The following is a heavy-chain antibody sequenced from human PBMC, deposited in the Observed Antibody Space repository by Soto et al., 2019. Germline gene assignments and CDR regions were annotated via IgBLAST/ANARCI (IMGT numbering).Heavy chain of an antibody. D-gene: IGHD6-13*01. V-gene: IGHV3-13*01. CDR2: IGTAGDT. Sequence: GGSLRLSCAASGFTFSSYDMHWVRQATGKGLEWVSAIGTAGDTYYPGSVKGRFTISRENAKNSLYLQMNSLRAGDTAVYYCARGIAAAGYYYYGMDVWGQGTTVTVSS. CDR1: GFTFSSYD. J-gene: IGHJ6*02. CDR3: ARGIAAAGYYYYGMDV.